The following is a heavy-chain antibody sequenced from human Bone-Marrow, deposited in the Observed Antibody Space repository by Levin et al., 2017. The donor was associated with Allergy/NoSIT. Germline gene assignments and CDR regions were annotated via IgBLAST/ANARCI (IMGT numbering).Heavy chain of an antibody. CDR1: GFTVSNNY. CDR3: ARNRHCIGGRCYSV. V-gene: IGHV3-53*01. D-gene: IGHD2-15*01. CDR2: IYSGGTT. J-gene: IGHJ4*02. Sequence: GGSLRLSCAASGFTVSNNYMRWFRQAPGKGLEWVSLIYSGGTTYYADSVKGRFPISRDNSKNTVYLQRSSRRAEDTAVYYCARNRHCIGGRCYSVWGQGTLVTVSS.